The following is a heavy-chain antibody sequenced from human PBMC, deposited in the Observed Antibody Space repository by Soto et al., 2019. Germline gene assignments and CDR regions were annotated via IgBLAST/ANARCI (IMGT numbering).Heavy chain of an antibody. V-gene: IGHV3-30*03. J-gene: IGHJ4*02. D-gene: IGHD3-3*01. CDR3: ATMERLFDY. Sequence: QRQLVESGGGVVQPGRSWRLSCAASGFTFSDYGMHCVRQAPGTGLDWVAVISYDGSDKYYVDSVKGRFTISRDNSKNRLYLQMNSLRAEDTAVYYCATMERLFDYWGQGTLVTVSS. CDR2: ISYDGSDK. CDR1: GFTFSDYG.